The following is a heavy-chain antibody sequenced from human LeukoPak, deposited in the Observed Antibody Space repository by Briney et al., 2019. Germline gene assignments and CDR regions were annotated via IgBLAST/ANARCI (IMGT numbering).Heavy chain of an antibody. CDR1: GGTFSSYA. Sequence: GASVKVSCKASGGTFSSYAISWVRQAPGQGLEWMGRIIPIFGTANYAQKFQGRVTITTDESTSTAYMELSSLRSEDTAVYYCARIGGCSSTSCYSGREFDPWGQGTLVTVSS. CDR2: IIPIFGTA. V-gene: IGHV1-69*05. J-gene: IGHJ5*02. D-gene: IGHD2-2*01. CDR3: ARIGGCSSTSCYSGREFDP.